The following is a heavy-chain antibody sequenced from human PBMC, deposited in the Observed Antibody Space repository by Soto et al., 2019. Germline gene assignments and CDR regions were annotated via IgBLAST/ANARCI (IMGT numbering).Heavy chain of an antibody. CDR2: IDYSGST. V-gene: IGHV4-59*01. D-gene: IGHD6-6*01. J-gene: IGHJ6*03. Sequence: SETLSLTCTVSGGSISSYYWSWIRQPPGEGLEWIQYIDYSGSTTYNPSLMSRVTIALDTSKNQFSLRLSSVTAADTGVYYCARVSRPIDRVGSYYYIDVWGKGTPVTVSS. CDR3: ARVSRPIDRVGSYYYIDV. CDR1: GGSISSYY.